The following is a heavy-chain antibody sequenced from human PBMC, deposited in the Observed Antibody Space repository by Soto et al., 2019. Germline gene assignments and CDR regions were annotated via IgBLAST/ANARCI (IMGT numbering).Heavy chain of an antibody. CDR2: IYYSGST. CDR3: ARLPVGRVVAATPEYFQH. D-gene: IGHD2-15*01. V-gene: IGHV4-59*08. J-gene: IGHJ1*01. CDR1: GGSISSYY. Sequence: SETLSLTCTVSGGSISSYYWSWIRQPPGKGLEWIGYIYYSGSTNYNPSLKSRVTISVDTSKNQFSLKLSSVTAADTAVYYCARLPVGRVVAATPEYFQHWGQGTLVTVSS.